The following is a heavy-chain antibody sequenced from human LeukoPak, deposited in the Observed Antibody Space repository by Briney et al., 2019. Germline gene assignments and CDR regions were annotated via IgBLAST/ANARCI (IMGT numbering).Heavy chain of an antibody. CDR1: GFTFSSYG. CDR2: ISYDGSNK. Sequence: GGSLSLSCAASGFTFSSYGMHWVRQAPGKGLEWAAVISYDGSNKYYADSVKGRFTISRDNSKNTLYLQMNSLRAEDTAVYYCAKDQFYYDYWGQGTLVTVSS. D-gene: IGHD2/OR15-2a*01. V-gene: IGHV3-30*18. CDR3: AKDQFYYDY. J-gene: IGHJ4*02.